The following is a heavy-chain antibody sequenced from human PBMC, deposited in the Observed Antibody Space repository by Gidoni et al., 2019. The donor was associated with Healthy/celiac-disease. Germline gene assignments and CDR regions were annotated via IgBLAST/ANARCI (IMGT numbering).Heavy chain of an antibody. CDR1: GFTFSRHA. CDR3: ARENPILDI. Sequence: QVPLVGSGGGVVQPGRSLSLSCAASGFTFSRHAMHWVRQAPGKGLEWVAVISYDGSNKYYADSVKDRFTIARDNSKNTLYLQMNSLRGEDTAVYYCARENPILDIWGQGTMVTVSS. V-gene: IGHV3-30-3*01. J-gene: IGHJ3*02. CDR2: ISYDGSNK.